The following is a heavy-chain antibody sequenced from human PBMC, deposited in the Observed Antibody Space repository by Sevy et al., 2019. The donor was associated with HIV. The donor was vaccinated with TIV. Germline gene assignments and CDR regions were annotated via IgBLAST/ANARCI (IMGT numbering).Heavy chain of an antibody. CDR2: INWNGGST. D-gene: IGHD2-15*01. CDR3: ARVLYCSGGSCYGAFDI. V-gene: IGHV3-20*04. CDR1: GFTFDDYG. J-gene: IGHJ3*02. Sequence: GGSLRLSCAASGFTFDDYGMSWVRQAPGKGLEWVSGINWNGGSTGYADSVKGRFTISRDNAKNSLYLQMNSLRAGDTALYYCARVLYCSGGSCYGAFDIWGQGTMVTVSS.